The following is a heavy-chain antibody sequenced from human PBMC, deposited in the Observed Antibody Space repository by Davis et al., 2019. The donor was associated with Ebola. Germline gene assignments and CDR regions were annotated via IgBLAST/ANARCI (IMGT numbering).Heavy chain of an antibody. CDR3: ARFLEWKANY. D-gene: IGHD3-3*01. Sequence: KVSCKGSGYSFTSYWISWVLQMPGKGLEWMGRIDPSDSYTNYSPSFQGHVTISADKSITTAYLQWSSLKASDTAMYYCARFLEWKANYWGQGTLVTVSS. CDR2: IDPSDSYT. J-gene: IGHJ4*02. V-gene: IGHV5-10-1*01. CDR1: GYSFTSYW.